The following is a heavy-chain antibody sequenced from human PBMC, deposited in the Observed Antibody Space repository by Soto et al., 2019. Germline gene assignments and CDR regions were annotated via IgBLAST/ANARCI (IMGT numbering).Heavy chain of an antibody. J-gene: IGHJ4*02. V-gene: IGHV3-30*18. CDR2: ISYDGSNK. D-gene: IGHD5-12*01. Sequence: SLRLSCAASGFTFSSYGMHWVRQAPGKGLEWVAVISYDGSNKYYADSVKGRFTISRDNSKNTLYLQMNSLRAEDTAVYYCAKDRAYIVATIDAYYFDYWGQGTLVTVSS. CDR3: AKDRAYIVATIDAYYFDY. CDR1: GFTFSSYG.